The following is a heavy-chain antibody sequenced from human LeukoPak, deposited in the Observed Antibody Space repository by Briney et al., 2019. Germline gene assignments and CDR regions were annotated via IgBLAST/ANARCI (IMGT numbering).Heavy chain of an antibody. V-gene: IGHV4-59*01. CDR3: ARDGSNWSNDYYHGVDV. CDR2: LYYSGSA. Sequence: PSETLSVTCTVSGYSFTTYYWTWIRQHPGKGLEWLGYLYYSGSATYNPSLKSRVTISVDTSKDQFSLKLSSVTAADTAVYYCARDGSNWSNDYYHGVDVWGQGTTVTVSS. CDR1: GYSFTTYY. J-gene: IGHJ6*02. D-gene: IGHD4-11*01.